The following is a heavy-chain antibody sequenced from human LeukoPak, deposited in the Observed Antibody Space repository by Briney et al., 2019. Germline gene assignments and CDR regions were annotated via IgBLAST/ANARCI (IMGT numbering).Heavy chain of an antibody. V-gene: IGHV3-48*03. Sequence: GGSLRLSCAASGFTFSIYEMNWVRQAPGKGLDWVSYISSGGSTIYYADSVKGRFTISRDNAKNSLYLQMNSLRAEGTAVYYCAELGITMIGGVWGKGTTVTISS. CDR2: ISSGGSTI. CDR1: GFTFSIYE. J-gene: IGHJ6*04. CDR3: AELGITMIGGV. D-gene: IGHD3-10*02.